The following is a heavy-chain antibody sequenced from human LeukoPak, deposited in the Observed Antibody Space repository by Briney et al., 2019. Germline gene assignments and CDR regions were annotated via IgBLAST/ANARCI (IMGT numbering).Heavy chain of an antibody. J-gene: IGHJ4*02. CDR1: GGSISTYY. Sequence: PSETLSLTCTVSGGSISTYYWSWIRQPPGKGLEWIGYVYYSGTTNYNPSLKSRVTISVDTSKNQFYLKLSSVTAADTAEYYCARHWKSSYTLIEYWGQGTRVTVSS. V-gene: IGHV4-59*08. CDR2: VYYSGTT. CDR3: ARHWKSSYTLIEY. D-gene: IGHD6-13*01.